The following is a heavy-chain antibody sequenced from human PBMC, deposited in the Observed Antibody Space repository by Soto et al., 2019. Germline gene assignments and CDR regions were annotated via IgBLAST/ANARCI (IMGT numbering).Heavy chain of an antibody. Sequence: SETLSLTCAVSGGSFRGFYWTWIRQSPGKGLEWLGDINHVGITNYNPSLKSRVSIPVDTSKSQFSLKLSSVTAADTAVYYCARERTSSWDNWFDPWGQGILVTVSS. V-gene: IGHV4-34*01. CDR3: ARERTSSWDNWFDP. D-gene: IGHD6-13*01. CDR2: INHVGIT. CDR1: GGSFRGFY. J-gene: IGHJ5*02.